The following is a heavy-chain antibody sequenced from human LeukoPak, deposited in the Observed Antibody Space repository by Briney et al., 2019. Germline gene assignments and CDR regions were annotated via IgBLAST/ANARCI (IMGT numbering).Heavy chain of an antibody. V-gene: IGHV3-30-3*01. CDR3: ARSIEYSSSSVDY. D-gene: IGHD6-6*01. CDR2: ISYDGSNK. Sequence: SGGSPRLSCAASGFTFSSYAMHWVRQAPGKGLEWVAVISYDGSNKYYADSVKGRFTISRDNSKNTLYLQMNSLRAEDTAVYYCARSIEYSSSSVDYWGQGTLVTVSS. J-gene: IGHJ4*02. CDR1: GFTFSSYA.